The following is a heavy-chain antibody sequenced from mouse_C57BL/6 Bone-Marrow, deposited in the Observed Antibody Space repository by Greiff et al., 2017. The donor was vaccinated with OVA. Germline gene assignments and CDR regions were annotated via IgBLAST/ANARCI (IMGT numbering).Heavy chain of an antibody. J-gene: IGHJ1*03. CDR3: ARYPHSQYFDV. D-gene: IGHD6-1*01. V-gene: IGHV7-3*01. Sequence: EVKLMESGGGLVQPGGSLSLSCAASGFTFTDYYMSWVRQPPGKALEWLGFIRNKANGYTTEYSASVKGRFTISRDNSQSILYLQMNALRAEDSATYYCARYPHSQYFDVWGTGTTVTVSS. CDR2: IRNKANGYTT. CDR1: GFTFTDYY.